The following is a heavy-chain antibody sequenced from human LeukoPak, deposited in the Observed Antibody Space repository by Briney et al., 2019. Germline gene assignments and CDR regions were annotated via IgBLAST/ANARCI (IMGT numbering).Heavy chain of an antibody. CDR3: ARVSGYDWESFYDY. V-gene: IGHV4-59*01. J-gene: IGHJ4*02. CDR2: IYYSGST. CDR1: GGCISSYY. Sequence: SETLSLTCTVSGGCISSYYWSWIRQPPGKGLEWIGYIYYSGSTNYNPSLKSRVTISVDTSKNQFSLKLSSVTAADTAVYYCARVSGYDWESFYDYWGQGTLVTVSS. D-gene: IGHD5-12*01.